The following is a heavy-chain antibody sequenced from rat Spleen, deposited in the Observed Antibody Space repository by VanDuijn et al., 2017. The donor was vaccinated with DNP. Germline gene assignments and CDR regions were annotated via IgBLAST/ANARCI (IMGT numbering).Heavy chain of an antibody. D-gene: IGHD1-2*01. CDR3: AISPENSYIYLPWAY. V-gene: IGHV2-41*01. Sequence: QVTLTESGPGLVQPSQTLSLTCTVAGFSLTIYNVHWVPPPPGKGLEWMGVIWNTGGTRYKSALKSRLSITKDTSKSQVFLKMHSLQIEDTATDDCAISPENSYIYLPWAYWGQGTLVTVSS. J-gene: IGHJ3*01. CDR1: GFSLTIYN. CDR2: IWNTGGT.